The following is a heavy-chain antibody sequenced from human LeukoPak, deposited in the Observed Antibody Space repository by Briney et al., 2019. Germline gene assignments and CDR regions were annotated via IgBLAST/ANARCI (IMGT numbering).Heavy chain of an antibody. V-gene: IGHV1-46*01. Sequence: ASVTVSCKASGYTFTSYYLHWVRQAPGQGFEWMGIINPSGGTTSYAQKFQGRVTMTRDTSTSTLFMELSSLTSEDTAVYYCARGGGSYPLEYWGQGTLVTVSS. CDR1: GYTFTSYY. J-gene: IGHJ4*02. CDR2: INPSGGTT. D-gene: IGHD1-26*01. CDR3: ARGGGSYPLEY.